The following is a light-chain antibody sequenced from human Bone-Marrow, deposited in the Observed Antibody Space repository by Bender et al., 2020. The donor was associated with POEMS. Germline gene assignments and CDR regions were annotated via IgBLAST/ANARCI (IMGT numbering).Light chain of an antibody. Sequence: QSVLTQPPSASGTPGQRVTISCSGSNSNIGTNAVNWYQQFPGTAPKLLIYSDNQRPSGVPDRFYAFKSGASASLGISGVQSEDEADYYWAAWDAGLSGGVFGGGNKLTVL. V-gene: IGLV1-44*01. CDR3: AAWDAGLSGGV. CDR1: NSNIGTNA. CDR2: SDN. J-gene: IGLJ3*02.